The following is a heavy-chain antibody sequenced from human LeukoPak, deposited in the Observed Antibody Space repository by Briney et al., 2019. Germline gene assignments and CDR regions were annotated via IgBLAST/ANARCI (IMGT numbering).Heavy chain of an antibody. CDR3: ARVAVRDYGDYVGDY. CDR2: IYNGGST. J-gene: IGHJ4*02. D-gene: IGHD4-17*01. CDR1: GFTASSNY. V-gene: IGHV3-53*01. Sequence: PGGSLRLSCAASGFTASSNYMSWVRQAPGKGLEWVSVIYNGGSTYYADSVKGRFNISRDNSKNTLYLQMNSLRAEDTAVYYCARVAVRDYGDYVGDYWGQGTLVTVSS.